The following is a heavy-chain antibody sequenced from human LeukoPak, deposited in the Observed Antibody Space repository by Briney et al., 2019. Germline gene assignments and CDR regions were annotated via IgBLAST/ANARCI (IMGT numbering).Heavy chain of an antibody. J-gene: IGHJ4*02. D-gene: IGHD2-8*01. CDR2: IYYSGST. CDR1: GGSISSYY. V-gene: IGHV4-59*01. CDR3: ARANPMLYFDKTLGY. Sequence: SETLSLTCTVSGGSISSYYWSWIRQPPGKGLEWIGYIYYSGSTNYNPSLKSRVTISVDTSKNQFSLKLSSVTAADTAVYYCARANPMLYFDKTLGYWGQGTLVTVSS.